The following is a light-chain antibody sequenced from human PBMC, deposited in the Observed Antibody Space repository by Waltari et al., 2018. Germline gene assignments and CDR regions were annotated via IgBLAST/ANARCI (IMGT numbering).Light chain of an antibody. Sequence: QSALTQPASVSGSLGQSITISCTGSSIDIGTYNYVSWYQQHPGKAPRLMIYEVSHRPAGISNRFSGSKSGNTASLTISGLQAEDEGDYYCSSYTFSDTVGVFGGGTKLTVL. CDR2: EVS. CDR1: SIDIGTYNY. CDR3: SSYTFSDTVGV. V-gene: IGLV2-14*03. J-gene: IGLJ2*01.